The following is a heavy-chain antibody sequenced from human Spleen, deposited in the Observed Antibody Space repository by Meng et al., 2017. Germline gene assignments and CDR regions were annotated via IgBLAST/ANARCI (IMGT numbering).Heavy chain of an antibody. CDR3: AKMEGRRSSHHDY. V-gene: IGHV3-21*01. D-gene: IGHD6-13*01. CDR1: GFTFSAYR. CDR2: ISSTGDSL. Sequence: GESLKISCAAYGFTFSAYRMIWVRQAPGKGLEWVSSISSTGDSLYYADSVKGRFTISRDNAKNSLFLQMNSLRAEDTAVYYCAKMEGRRSSHHDYWGQGTLVTVSS. J-gene: IGHJ4*02.